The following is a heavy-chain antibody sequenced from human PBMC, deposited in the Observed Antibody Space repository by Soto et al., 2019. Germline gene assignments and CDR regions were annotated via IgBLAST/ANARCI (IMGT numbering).Heavy chain of an antibody. CDR3: AIAEYSMPGDYYDYYGMDV. D-gene: IGHD6-6*01. J-gene: IGHJ6*02. CDR1: GGTFSSYA. CDR2: IIPIFGTA. V-gene: IGHV1-69*13. Sequence: ASVKVSCKASGGTFSSYAISWVRQAPGQGLEWMGGIIPIFGTANYAQKFQGRVTITADESTSTAYMELSSLRSEDTAVYYCAIAEYSMPGDYYDYYGMDVWGQGTTVTVSS.